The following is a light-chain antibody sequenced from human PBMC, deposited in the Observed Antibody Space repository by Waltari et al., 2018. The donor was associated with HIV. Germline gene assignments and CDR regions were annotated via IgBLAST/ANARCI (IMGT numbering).Light chain of an antibody. CDR2: QTN. V-gene: IGLV7-46*01. CDR3: MLSDSSPWV. J-gene: IGLJ3*02. CDR1: TGPVSSSHY. Sequence: AVVTQEPSLTVSPGRTVTLPCASSTGPVSSSHYPYWFQQKPGQAPRTLINQTNNPHSWTHARFSGSLLGRKAALTLSGPQPEEEAEYYCMLSDSSPWVFGGGTKLTVL.